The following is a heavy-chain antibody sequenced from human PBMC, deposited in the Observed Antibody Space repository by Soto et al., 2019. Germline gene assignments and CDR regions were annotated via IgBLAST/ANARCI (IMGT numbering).Heavy chain of an antibody. Sequence: LGESLKSSCKGGGYSFTRYWIGWVRQMPGKGLEWMGIIYPGDSDTRYSPSFQGQVTISADKSISTAYLQWSSLKASDTAMYYCARPDFDWPHLTYSGQGTLVLVSS. CDR2: IYPGDSDT. J-gene: IGHJ4*02. CDR1: GYSFTRYW. D-gene: IGHD3-9*01. V-gene: IGHV5-51*01. CDR3: ARPDFDWPHLTY.